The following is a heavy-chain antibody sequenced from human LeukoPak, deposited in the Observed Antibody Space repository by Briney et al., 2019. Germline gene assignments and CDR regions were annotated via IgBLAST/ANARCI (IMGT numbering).Heavy chain of an antibody. J-gene: IGHJ3*02. D-gene: IGHD4-17*01. CDR2: ISSSSNYI. CDR3: ARGPNGRTFDI. V-gene: IGHV3-21*01. Sequence: PGGSQRLSCAASGFTFSTYNMNWVRQAPGKGLEWVSFISSSSNYIYYADSLKGRFTISRDNAKDSLYLQMNSLTAEDTAVYYCARGPNGRTFDIWGQGTMVTVSS. CDR1: GFTFSTYN.